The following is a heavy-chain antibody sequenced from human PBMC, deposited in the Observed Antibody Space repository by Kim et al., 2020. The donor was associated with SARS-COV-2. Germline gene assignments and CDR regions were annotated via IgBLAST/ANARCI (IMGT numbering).Heavy chain of an antibody. Sequence: GGSLRLSCAASGFTFSSYAMHWVRQAPGKGLEWVAVISYDGSNKYYADSVKGRFTISRDNSKNTLYLQMNSLRAEDTAVYYCARGTHNWNTGTPLDYWGQGTLVTVSS. D-gene: IGHD1-20*01. J-gene: IGHJ4*02. V-gene: IGHV3-30-3*01. CDR2: ISYDGSNK. CDR3: ARGTHNWNTGTPLDY. CDR1: GFTFSSYA.